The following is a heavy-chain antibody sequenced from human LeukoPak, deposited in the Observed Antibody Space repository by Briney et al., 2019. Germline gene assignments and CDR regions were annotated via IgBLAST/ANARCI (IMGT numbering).Heavy chain of an antibody. CDR2: IGGNGATT. V-gene: IGHV3-23*01. D-gene: IGHD4-17*01. CDR3: ARTMTTLGAPYFDF. Sequence: GESLRLSCAASGFIFNDYPMTWVRQAPGKGLEWVATIGGNGATTYYGDSVKGRFSVSRDNSKNTLYLQLNSLRAEDPAIYYCARTMTTLGAPYFDFWGQGTLVAVSS. J-gene: IGHJ4*02. CDR1: GFIFNDYP.